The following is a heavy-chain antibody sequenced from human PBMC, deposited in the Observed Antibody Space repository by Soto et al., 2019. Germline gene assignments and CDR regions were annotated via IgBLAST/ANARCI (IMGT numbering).Heavy chain of an antibody. D-gene: IGHD3-22*01. V-gene: IGHV4-34*01. Sequence: SETLSLTCAVYGVSFSGYYWRWIRQPPGKGLEWIGEINHSGSTNYNPSLKSRVTISVDTSKNQFSLKLSSVTAADTAVYYCARDFRDSLHYDSSGYSYWGQGTLVTVSS. CDR3: ARDFRDSLHYDSSGYSY. CDR2: INHSGST. CDR1: GVSFSGYY. J-gene: IGHJ4*02.